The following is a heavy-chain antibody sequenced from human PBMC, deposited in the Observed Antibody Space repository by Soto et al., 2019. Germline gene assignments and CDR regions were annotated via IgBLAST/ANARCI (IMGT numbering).Heavy chain of an antibody. CDR1: GYGFTDYY. D-gene: IGHD1-20*01. CDR2: INPHSGAT. V-gene: IGHV1-2*02. CDR3: ARAISGSLDD. Sequence: ASVKVSCKASGYGFTDYYMYWVRQAPGQGLEWMGWINPHSGATKYAQKFQGRVTMTRDTSIITAYMEVRKLTPDDTATYYCARAISGSLDDWGQGTLVTVSS. J-gene: IGHJ4*02.